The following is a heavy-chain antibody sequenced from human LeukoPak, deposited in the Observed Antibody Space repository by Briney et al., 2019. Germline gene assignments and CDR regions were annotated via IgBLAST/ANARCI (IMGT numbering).Heavy chain of an antibody. CDR1: GFTFSSYW. CDR2: IKQDGSEK. J-gene: IGHJ5*02. D-gene: IGHD3-10*01. CDR3: ARDGDTGYYYGSGSYYIPNNWFDP. Sequence: GGSLRLSCAASGFTFSSYWMSWVRQAPGKGLEWEANIKQDGSEKYYVDSVKGRFTISRDNAKNSLYLQMNSLRAEDTAVYYCARDGDTGYYYGSGSYYIPNNWFDPWGQGTLVTVSS. V-gene: IGHV3-7*03.